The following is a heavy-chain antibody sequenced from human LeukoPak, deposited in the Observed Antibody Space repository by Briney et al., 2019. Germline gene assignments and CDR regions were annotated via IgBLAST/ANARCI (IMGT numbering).Heavy chain of an antibody. V-gene: IGHV1-18*01. CDR2: ISAYNGNT. CDR3: ARDLVGLDYGDYMGY. CDR1: GYTFTSYG. J-gene: IGHJ4*02. Sequence: ASVKVSCKASGYTFTSYGISWVRQAPGQGLEWMGWISAYNGNTNYAQKLQGRVTMTTDTSTSTAYMELRSLRSDDTAVYYCARDLVGLDYGDYMGYWGQGTLVTVSS. D-gene: IGHD4-17*01.